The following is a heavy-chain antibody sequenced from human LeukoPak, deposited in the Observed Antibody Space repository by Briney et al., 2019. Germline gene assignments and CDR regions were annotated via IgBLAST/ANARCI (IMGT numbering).Heavy chain of an antibody. CDR2: IIPILGIA. D-gene: IGHD6-6*01. J-gene: IGHJ4*02. Sequence: SVKVSCKASGGTFSSYAISCVRQAPGQGLEWMGRIIPILGIANYAQKFQGRVTITADKSTSTAYMELSSLRSEDTAVYYCARDRDSSIAARLDYWGQGTLVTVSS. CDR3: ARDRDSSIAARLDY. CDR1: GGTFSSYA. V-gene: IGHV1-69*04.